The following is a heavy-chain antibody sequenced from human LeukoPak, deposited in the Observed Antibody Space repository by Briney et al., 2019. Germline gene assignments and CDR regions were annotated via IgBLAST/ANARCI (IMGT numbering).Heavy chain of an antibody. Sequence: GASVKVSCKASGGTFSSYAISWVRQAPGQGLEWMGGIIPIFGTANYAQKFQGRVTITADESTSTAYMELSSLRSEDTAVYYCAIWCAAGKSCWFDPWGQGTLVAVSS. V-gene: IGHV1-69*13. CDR3: AIWCAAGKSCWFDP. CDR2: IIPIFGTA. CDR1: GGTFSSYA. D-gene: IGHD6-19*01. J-gene: IGHJ5*02.